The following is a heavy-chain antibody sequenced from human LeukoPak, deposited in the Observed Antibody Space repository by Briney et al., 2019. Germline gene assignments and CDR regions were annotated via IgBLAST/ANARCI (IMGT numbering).Heavy chain of an antibody. Sequence: ASVKVSCTVSGYTFIDYYMHWVRQAPGQGLDWMGRINPNSGGPDYAQGFQGRVTMTRDTSISTVYMELSRLRSDDTAVYYCARTSYGNNPTHFDYWGQGTLVTVSS. CDR3: ARTSYGNNPTHFDY. J-gene: IGHJ4*02. D-gene: IGHD3-10*01. CDR1: GYTFIDYY. V-gene: IGHV1-2*06. CDR2: INPNSGGP.